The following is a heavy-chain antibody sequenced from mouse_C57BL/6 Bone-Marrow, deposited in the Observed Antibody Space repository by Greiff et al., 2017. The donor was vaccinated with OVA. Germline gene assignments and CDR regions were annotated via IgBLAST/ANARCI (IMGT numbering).Heavy chain of an antibody. Sequence: QVQLQQSGAELVKPGASVKMSCKASGYTFTSYWITWVKQRPGQGLEWIGDIYPGSGSTNYNEKFKSKATLTVDTSSSTAYMQLSSLTSEDSAVYYCARGYYYGSLFDYWGQGTTLTVSS. CDR3: ARGYYYGSLFDY. D-gene: IGHD1-1*01. CDR2: IYPGSGST. J-gene: IGHJ2*01. V-gene: IGHV1-55*01. CDR1: GYTFTSYW.